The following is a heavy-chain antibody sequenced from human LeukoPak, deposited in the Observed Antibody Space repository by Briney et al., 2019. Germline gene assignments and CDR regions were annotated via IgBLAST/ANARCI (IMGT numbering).Heavy chain of an antibody. CDR1: GFTFSDYY. CDR3: AREASSHYYYYYMDV. J-gene: IGHJ6*03. Sequence: GGSLRLSCAASGFTFSDYYMSWIRQAPGKGLEWVSYISSSGSTIYYADSVKGRFTISRDNAKNSPYLQMNSLRAEDTAVYYCAREASSHYYYYYMDVWGKGTTVTVSS. V-gene: IGHV3-11*01. D-gene: IGHD6-6*01. CDR2: ISSSGSTI.